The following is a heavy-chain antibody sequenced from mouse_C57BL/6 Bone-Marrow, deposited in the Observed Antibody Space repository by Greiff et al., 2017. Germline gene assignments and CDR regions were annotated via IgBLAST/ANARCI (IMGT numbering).Heavy chain of an antibody. Sequence: VQLQQSGAELARPGASVKLSCKASGYTFTSYGISWVKQRTGQGLEWIGEIYPRSGNTYYNEKFKGKATLTADKSSSTAYMELRSLTSADSAVYVCAPAYYSAWDFEVWGTGTTVTVSS. CDR3: APAYYSAWDFEV. CDR1: GYTFTSYG. CDR2: IYPRSGNT. D-gene: IGHD2-12*01. J-gene: IGHJ1*03. V-gene: IGHV1-81*01.